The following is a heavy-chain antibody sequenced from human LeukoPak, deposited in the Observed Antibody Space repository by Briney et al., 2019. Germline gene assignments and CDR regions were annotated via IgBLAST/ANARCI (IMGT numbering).Heavy chain of an antibody. V-gene: IGHV4-61*02. CDR1: GGSTSSGSYY. J-gene: IGHJ4*02. Sequence: SQTLSLTCTVSGGSTSSGSYYWSWIRQPAGKGLEWIGRIYTSGSTNYNPSLKSRVTMSVDTSKNQFSLKLSSVTAADTAVYYCAREWELRDYFDYWGLGALVTVSS. CDR2: IYTSGST. CDR3: AREWELRDYFDY. D-gene: IGHD1-26*01.